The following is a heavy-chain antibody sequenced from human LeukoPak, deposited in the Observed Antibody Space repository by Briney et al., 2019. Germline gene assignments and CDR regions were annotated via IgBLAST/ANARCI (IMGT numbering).Heavy chain of an antibody. CDR2: INPNSGGT. Sequence: ASVTVSCKASGYTFTGYYMHWVRQAPGQGLGWMGWINPNSGGTNYAQKFQGRVTMTRDTSVSTAYMELSRLRSDDTAVYYCARVLRGAAAGDIDYWGQGTLVTVSS. V-gene: IGHV1-2*02. D-gene: IGHD6-13*01. CDR1: GYTFTGYY. CDR3: ARVLRGAAAGDIDY. J-gene: IGHJ4*02.